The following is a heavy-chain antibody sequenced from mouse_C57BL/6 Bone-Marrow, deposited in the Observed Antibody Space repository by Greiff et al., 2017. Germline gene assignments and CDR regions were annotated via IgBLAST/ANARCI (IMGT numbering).Heavy chain of an antibody. CDR2: IWSGGST. CDR3: ARNFDDPNWYFDV. V-gene: IGHV2-2*01. Sequence: VQLQQSGPGLVQPSQCLSISCTVSGFSFTSYGVHWVRQSPGKGLEWLGVIWSGGSTDSNAAFISRLSISTDNNKSHVFFKMNSLQADDTARYYCARNFDDPNWYFDVWGTGTTVTVSS. J-gene: IGHJ1*03. CDR1: GFSFTSYG. D-gene: IGHD2-3*01.